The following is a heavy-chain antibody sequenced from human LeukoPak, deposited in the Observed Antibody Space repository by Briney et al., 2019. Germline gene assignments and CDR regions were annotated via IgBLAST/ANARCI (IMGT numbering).Heavy chain of an antibody. CDR2: IYYSGST. J-gene: IGHJ4*02. V-gene: IGHV4-39*07. CDR1: GGSISSSSYY. Sequence: SETLSLTCTVSGGSISSSSYYWGWIRQPPGKGLEWIGSIYYSGSTYYNPSLKSRVTISVDTSKNQFSLKLSSVTAADTAVYYCARGGRITMVRGVTLQPSLDYWGQGTLVTVSS. CDR3: ARGGRITMVRGVTLQPSLDY. D-gene: IGHD3-10*01.